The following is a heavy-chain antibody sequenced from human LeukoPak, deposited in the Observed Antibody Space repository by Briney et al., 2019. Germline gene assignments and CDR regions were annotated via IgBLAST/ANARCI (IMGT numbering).Heavy chain of an antibody. D-gene: IGHD1-14*01. CDR1: GFTLSSYA. J-gene: IGHJ4*02. V-gene: IGHV3-30*11. CDR2: ISYDGSNK. CDR3: ARGAEFDY. Sequence: GRCLRPSWAASGFTLSSYAMDSVRQDRGNGLEWVTIISYDGSNKYYADSVKGRFTISRDNSKNTLYLQMNSLRAEDTAVYYCARGAEFDYWGQGTLVTVSS.